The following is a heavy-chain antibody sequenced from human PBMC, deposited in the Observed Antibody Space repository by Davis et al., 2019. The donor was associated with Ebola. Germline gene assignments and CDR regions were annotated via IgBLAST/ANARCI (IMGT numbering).Heavy chain of an antibody. CDR2: ISGSGGTT. CDR3: AREISS. V-gene: IGHV3-23*01. J-gene: IGHJ4*02. D-gene: IGHD6-13*01. CDR1: VITFSSYA. Sequence: GGSLRLSCADSVITFSSYAMTWVRQAPGKGLEWVSAISGSGGTTYYAGSVKGRFSISRDNSKNTLYLQMDSLRAEDTAVYYCAREISSWGQGTLVTVSS.